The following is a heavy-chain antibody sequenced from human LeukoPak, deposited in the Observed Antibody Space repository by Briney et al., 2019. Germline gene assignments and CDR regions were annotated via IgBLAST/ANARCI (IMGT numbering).Heavy chain of an antibody. D-gene: IGHD3-10*01. CDR3: AKADSSGYPPTY. J-gene: IGHJ4*02. CDR1: GFTFRTHW. V-gene: IGHV3-7*03. Sequence: GGSLRLSCAASGFTFRTHWMSWVRQAPGKGLEWVANIKYDGTEKHYVDSVKGRFTISRDNAKNSLYLQMNSLRGEDTAFYYCAKADSSGYPPTYWGQGTLVTVSS. CDR2: IKYDGTEK.